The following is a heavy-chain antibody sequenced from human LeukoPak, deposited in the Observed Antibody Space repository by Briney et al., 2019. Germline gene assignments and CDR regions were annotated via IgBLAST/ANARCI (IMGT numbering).Heavy chain of an antibody. CDR1: AFTFNDYW. J-gene: IGHJ3*02. V-gene: IGHV3-7*01. D-gene: IGHD3-3*01. Sequence: QPGGSLRLSCAASAFTFNDYWMTWVRQAPGKGLEWVANIKQDGGEKYYVDSVKGRFTISRDNAKNSLYLQMNGLRAEDTAVYYCARGGATTFGLWGNAFDIWGQGTMVTVSS. CDR3: ARGGATTFGLWGNAFDI. CDR2: IKQDGGEK.